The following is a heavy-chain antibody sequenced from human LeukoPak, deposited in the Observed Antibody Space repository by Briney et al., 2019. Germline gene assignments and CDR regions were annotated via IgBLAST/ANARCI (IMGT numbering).Heavy chain of an antibody. CDR3: ARVGSVRGGDY. CDR1: GGSISSGGYY. D-gene: IGHD1-1*01. Sequence: PSETLSLTCTVSGGSISSGGYYWSWIRQPPGKGLEWIGYIYHGGNTYYNPSLKSRVTISVDRSKNQFSLKLNSVTAADTAVYYCARVGSVRGGDYWGQGTLVTVSS. CDR2: IYHGGNT. J-gene: IGHJ4*02. V-gene: IGHV4-30-2*01.